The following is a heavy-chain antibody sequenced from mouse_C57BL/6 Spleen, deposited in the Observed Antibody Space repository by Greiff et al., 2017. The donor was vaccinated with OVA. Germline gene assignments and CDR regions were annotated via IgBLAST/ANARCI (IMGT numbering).Heavy chain of an antibody. CDR3: ARPYDYDEYYYAMDY. CDR1: GFSLTSYG. Sequence: VKVVESGPGLVQPSQSLSITCTVSGFSLTSYGVHWVRQSPGKGLEWLGVIWSGGSTDYNAAFISRLSISKDNSKSQVFFKMNSLQADDTAIYYCARPYDYDEYYYAMDYWGQGTSVTVSS. CDR2: IWSGGST. V-gene: IGHV2-2*01. D-gene: IGHD2-4*01. J-gene: IGHJ4*01.